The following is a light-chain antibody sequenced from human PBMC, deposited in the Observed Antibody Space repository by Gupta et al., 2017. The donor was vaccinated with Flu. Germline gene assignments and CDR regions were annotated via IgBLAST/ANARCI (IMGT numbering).Light chain of an antibody. V-gene: IGKV3-15*01. Sequence: EIVLPQSPATLSASPGERATLPCRASQGVSRNLAWYQQKPGQAPRLVIYGASTRGTGIPVRGSGSGSGTEFTLTISSLQSVDFSVYYCQQYNNWWTFGQGTKVEIK. CDR3: QQYNNWWT. CDR2: GAS. J-gene: IGKJ1*01. CDR1: QGVSRN.